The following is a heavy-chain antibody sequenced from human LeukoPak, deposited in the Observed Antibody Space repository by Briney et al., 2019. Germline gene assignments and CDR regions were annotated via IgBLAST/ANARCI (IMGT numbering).Heavy chain of an antibody. D-gene: IGHD3-22*01. CDR2: INHSGST. CDR1: GFTFSSYG. CDR3: ARGPRGAYYYDSSGYYFVD. Sequence: GSLRLSCAASGFTFSSYGMHWVRQAPGKGLEWIGEINHSGSTNYNPSLKSRVTISVDTSKNQFSLKLSSVTAADTAVYYCARGPRGAYYYDSSGYYFVDWGQGTLVTVSS. J-gene: IGHJ4*02. V-gene: IGHV4-34*01.